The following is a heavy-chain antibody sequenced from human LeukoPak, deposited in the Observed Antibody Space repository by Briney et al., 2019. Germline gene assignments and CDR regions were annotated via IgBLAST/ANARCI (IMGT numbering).Heavy chain of an antibody. Sequence: SETLSLTCAVYGGSFSGYYWTLIRQTPGKGREWIGEISHTGITGSNPSLKSRVTIFVDSSKKQFSLRMTSVTAADTGVYYCARVPDITARPCDTWGPGTLVTVSS. V-gene: IGHV4-34*01. J-gene: IGHJ5*02. D-gene: IGHD1-1*01. CDR1: GGSFSGYY. CDR2: ISHTGIT. CDR3: ARVPDITARPCDT.